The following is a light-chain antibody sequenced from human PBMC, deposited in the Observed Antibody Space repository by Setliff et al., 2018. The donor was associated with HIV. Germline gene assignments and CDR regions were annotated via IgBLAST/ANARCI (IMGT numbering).Light chain of an antibody. J-gene: IGLJ2*01. CDR3: SSYTNSGTLDGV. CDR1: SSDVGGYNY. Sequence: QSVLTQPASVSGSPGQSITISCTGTSSDVGGYNYVSWYQQHPGKAPKLMIYDVSNRPSGVSNRFSGSKSGNTASLIISGLQAEDEADYYCSSYTNSGTLDGVFGGGTKVTVL. CDR2: DVS. V-gene: IGLV2-14*03.